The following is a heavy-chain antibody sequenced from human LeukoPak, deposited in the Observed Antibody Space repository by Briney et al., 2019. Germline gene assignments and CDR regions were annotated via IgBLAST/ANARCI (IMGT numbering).Heavy chain of an antibody. CDR2: INPNSGGT. V-gene: IGHV1-2*02. D-gene: IGHD5-24*01. CDR3: AAASRDGYNFDY. J-gene: IGHJ4*02. Sequence: GASVKVSCKASGYTFTGYYMHWVRQAPGQGLEWMGWINPNSGGTNYAQKFQGRVTMTRDTSTSTVYMELSSLRSEDTAVYYCAAASRDGYNFDYWGQGTLVTVSS. CDR1: GYTFTGYY.